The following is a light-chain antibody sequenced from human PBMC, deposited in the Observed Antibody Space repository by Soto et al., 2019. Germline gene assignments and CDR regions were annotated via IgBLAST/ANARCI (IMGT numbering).Light chain of an antibody. Sequence: DIQMTQSPSTLSASVGDRVTITCRASQRISTSLAWYQQKPGKAPKFLIYKASNLESGVPSRFGGSGSGTEFTLTISSLQPDDFATYHCQQYESYPGTFAQGTRLEI. CDR1: QRISTS. CDR2: KAS. V-gene: IGKV1-5*03. J-gene: IGKJ5*01. CDR3: QQYESYPGT.